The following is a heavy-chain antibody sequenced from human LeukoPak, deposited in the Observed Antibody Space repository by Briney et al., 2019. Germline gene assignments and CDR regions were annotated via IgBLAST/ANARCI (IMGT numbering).Heavy chain of an antibody. CDR3: ARGLDFDY. CDR2: IYYSGST. CDR1: GGSISSHY. J-gene: IGHJ4*02. D-gene: IGHD3-9*01. Sequence: SETLSLTCTVSGGSISSHYWSWIRQPPGKGLERIGYIYYSGSTNYNPSLKSRVTISVDTSKNQFSLKLSSVTAADTAVYYCARGLDFDYWGQGTLVTVSS. V-gene: IGHV4-59*11.